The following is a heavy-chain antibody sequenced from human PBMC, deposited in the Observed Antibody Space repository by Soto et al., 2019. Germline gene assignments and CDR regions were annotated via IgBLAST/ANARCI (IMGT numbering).Heavy chain of an antibody. CDR3: ARAYCSGGSCYSSVGPNAFDI. V-gene: IGHV3-13*01. Sequence: GGSLRLSCAASGFTFSGYDMHWVRQSTGKGLEWVSAIGTAGDTYYPGSVKGRFTISRENAKNSLYLQMNSLRAGDTAVYYCARAYCSGGSCYSSVGPNAFDIWGQGTMVTVSS. D-gene: IGHD2-15*01. CDR2: IGTAGDT. CDR1: GFTFSGYD. J-gene: IGHJ3*02.